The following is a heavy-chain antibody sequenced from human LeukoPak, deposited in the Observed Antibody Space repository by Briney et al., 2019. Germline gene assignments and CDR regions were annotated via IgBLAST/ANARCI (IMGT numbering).Heavy chain of an antibody. Sequence: GGSLRLSCEASGLTFNRYWMTWVRQAPGKGLEWVANIKQDGSEKNYVDSVKGRFTISRDNAKNSLSLRMNSLSAEDTAVYYCATGYSSGWYFYFQHWGQGSLVSVSS. V-gene: IGHV3-7*01. CDR1: GLTFNRYW. CDR3: ATGYSSGWYFYFQH. D-gene: IGHD6-19*01. CDR2: IKQDGSEK. J-gene: IGHJ1*01.